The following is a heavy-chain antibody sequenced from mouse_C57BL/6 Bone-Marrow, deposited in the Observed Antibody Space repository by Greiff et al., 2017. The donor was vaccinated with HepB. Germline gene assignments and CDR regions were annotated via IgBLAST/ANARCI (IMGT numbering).Heavy chain of an antibody. D-gene: IGHD3-2*02. CDR1: GYTFTSYW. Sequence: QVHVKQPGAELVKPGASVKLSCKASGYTFTSYWMHWVKQRPGRGLEWIGRIDPNSGGTKYNEKFKSKATLTVDKPSSTAYMQLSSLTSEDSAVYYCARETAQATYFDYWGQGTTLTVSS. V-gene: IGHV1-72*01. J-gene: IGHJ2*01. CDR2: IDPNSGGT. CDR3: ARETAQATYFDY.